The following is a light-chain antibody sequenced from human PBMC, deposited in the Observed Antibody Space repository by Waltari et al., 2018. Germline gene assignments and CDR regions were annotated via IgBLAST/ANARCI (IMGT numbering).Light chain of an antibody. Sequence: DIQMTQSPSSLSASVRDRVTITCRASQGISTSLAWYQQKPGKAPKVLVYTASRLKSGVPSRFSGSTSGTDYTLTISSLQPEDFATYYCQQYYSSPPTFGQGTKVEIK. V-gene: IGKV1-NL1*01. CDR2: TAS. CDR1: QGISTS. CDR3: QQYYSSPPT. J-gene: IGKJ1*01.